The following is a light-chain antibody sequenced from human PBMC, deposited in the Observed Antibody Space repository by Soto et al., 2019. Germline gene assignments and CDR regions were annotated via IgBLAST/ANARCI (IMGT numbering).Light chain of an antibody. Sequence: EIVMTQSPATLSVSPGERATLSCSASQSVYRNVVWYQQKPGQPPRLLIYGTSTRATGIPARFSGSGSGTEFTLTISSLQSEDFAVYYCQQYNDWPRTFGQGTKVDI. J-gene: IGKJ1*01. V-gene: IGKV3-15*01. CDR1: QSVYRN. CDR2: GTS. CDR3: QQYNDWPRT.